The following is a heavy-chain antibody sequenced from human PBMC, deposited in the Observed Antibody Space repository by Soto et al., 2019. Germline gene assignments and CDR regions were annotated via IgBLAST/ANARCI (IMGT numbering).Heavy chain of an antibody. D-gene: IGHD3-22*01. Sequence: SETLSLTCTVSGGTISSSTYYWGWIRQPPGKGLEWIGSVYYSGRTYYNPSLNSRVTISVDTSNNQFSLKQNSVTAADTAVYYCARHQYYYDSSGYTLDYWGQGTLVTVSS. V-gene: IGHV4-39*01. CDR2: VYYSGRT. CDR3: ARHQYYYDSSGYTLDY. CDR1: GGTISSSTYY. J-gene: IGHJ4*02.